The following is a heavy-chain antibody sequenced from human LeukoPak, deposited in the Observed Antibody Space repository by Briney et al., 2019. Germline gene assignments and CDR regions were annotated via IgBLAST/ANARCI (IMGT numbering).Heavy chain of an antibody. CDR1: GGSISSYY. V-gene: IGHV4-59*08. CDR3: ARSAGYCSSTSCFRYFDY. J-gene: IGHJ4*02. Sequence: PSETLSLTCTVSGGSISSYYWSWIRQPPGKGLEWIGYINYSGSTNYNPSLKSRVTISVDTSKNQFSLKLSSVTAADTAVYYCARSAGYCSSTSCFRYFDYWGQGTLVTVSS. CDR2: INYSGST. D-gene: IGHD2-2*01.